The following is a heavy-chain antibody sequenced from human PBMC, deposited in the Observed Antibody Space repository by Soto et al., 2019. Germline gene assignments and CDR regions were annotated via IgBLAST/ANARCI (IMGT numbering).Heavy chain of an antibody. V-gene: IGHV3-33*01. CDR2: IWYDGSNK. CDR1: GFTFSSYG. J-gene: IGHJ6*02. Sequence: PGGALRLSCAASGFTFSSYGMHWVRQAPGKGLEWVAVIWYDGSNKYYADSVKGRFTISRDNSKNTLYLQMNSLRAEDMAVYYCATEGFTRSSWYRGSYYYGMDVWGQGTKATAS. D-gene: IGHD6-13*01. CDR3: ATEGFTRSSWYRGSYYYGMDV.